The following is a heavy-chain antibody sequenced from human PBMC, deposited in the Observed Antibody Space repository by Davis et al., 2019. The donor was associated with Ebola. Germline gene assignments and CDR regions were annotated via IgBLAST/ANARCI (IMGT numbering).Heavy chain of an antibody. CDR3: AGGGEGAATGRWSDAIDY. CDR1: GCSSSGYP. Sequence: LRPSFTASGCSSSGYPRRWIRQPAGKGLEWIVRIYTSGSTNYDPSLKSRVTMSVDTSKNQFSLKLSSVTAEDTAVYYCAGGGEGAATGRWSDAIDYWGQGTLVTVSS. J-gene: IGHJ4*02. D-gene: IGHD3-16*01. CDR2: IYTSGST. V-gene: IGHV4-4*07.